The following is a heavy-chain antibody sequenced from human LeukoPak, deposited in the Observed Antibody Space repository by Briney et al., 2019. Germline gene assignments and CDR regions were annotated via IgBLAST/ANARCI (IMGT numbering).Heavy chain of an antibody. CDR3: ARRDISSGWSFDY. V-gene: IGHV4-4*07. J-gene: IGHJ4*02. Sequence: PSETLSLTCTVSGGSLSNYHWSWIRQPAGKGLEWIGQIHTSGSTNYNPPLKSRVSMSIDTIEDQVSLTIRSVTAADTAFYYCARRDISSGWSFDYWGQGTLVTVSS. D-gene: IGHD6-19*01. CDR1: GGSLSNYH. CDR2: IHTSGST.